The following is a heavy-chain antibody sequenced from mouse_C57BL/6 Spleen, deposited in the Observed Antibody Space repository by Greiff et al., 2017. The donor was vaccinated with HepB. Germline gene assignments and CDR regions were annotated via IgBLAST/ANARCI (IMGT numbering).Heavy chain of an antibody. CDR3: ARAYYSNWGYFDV. CDR1: GYTFTSYW. J-gene: IGHJ1*03. V-gene: IGHV1-69*01. Sequence: VQLQQPGAELVMPGASVKLSCKASGYTFTSYWMHWVKQRPGQGLEWIGEIDPSDSYTNYNQKFKGKSTLTVDKSSSTAYMQLSSLTSEDSAVYYCARAYYSNWGYFDVWGTGTTVTVSS. CDR2: IDPSDSYT. D-gene: IGHD2-5*01.